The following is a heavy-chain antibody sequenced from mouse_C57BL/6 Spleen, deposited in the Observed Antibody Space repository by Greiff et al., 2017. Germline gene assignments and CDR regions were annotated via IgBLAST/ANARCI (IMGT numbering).Heavy chain of an antibody. J-gene: IGHJ3*01. Sequence: EVKVVESGPELVKPGASVKIPCKASGYTFTDYNMDWVKQSHGKSLEWIGDINPNNGGTIYNQKFKGKATLTVDKSSSTAYMELRSLTSEDTAVXYCARPYGSSWFADWGQGTLVTVSA. V-gene: IGHV1-18*01. CDR2: INPNNGGT. D-gene: IGHD1-1*01. CDR3: ARPYGSSWFAD. CDR1: GYTFTDYN.